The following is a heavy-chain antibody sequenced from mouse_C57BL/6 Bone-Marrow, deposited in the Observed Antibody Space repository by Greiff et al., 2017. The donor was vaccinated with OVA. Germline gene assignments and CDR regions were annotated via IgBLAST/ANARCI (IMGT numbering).Heavy chain of an antibody. J-gene: IGHJ4*01. CDR3: ARASTFRQLRLRAMDY. D-gene: IGHD3-2*02. V-gene: IGHV5-4*01. CDR2: ISDGCSYT. CDR1: GFTFSSYA. Sequence: EVQLVESGGGLVKPGGSLKLSCAASGFTFSSYAMSWVRQTPEKRLEWVATISDGCSYTYDPDNVKGRFTISRDNAKNNLDLQMSPLKSDDTDMYDCARASTFRQLRLRAMDYWGQGTSVTVSS.